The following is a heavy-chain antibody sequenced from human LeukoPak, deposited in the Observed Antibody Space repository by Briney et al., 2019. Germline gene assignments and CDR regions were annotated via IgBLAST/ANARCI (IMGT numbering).Heavy chain of an antibody. CDR1: GFTFSSYA. D-gene: IGHD6-13*01. J-gene: IGHJ4*02. V-gene: IGHV3-23*01. Sequence: GGSLRLSCAASGFTFSSYAMSWVRQAPGKGLEWVSTSSGSGGSTTYADSVKGRFTISRDNSKSTLFLQMNSLRADDTAVYYCPPLTKQLVTIDYWGQGTLVTVSS. CDR2: SSGSGGST. CDR3: PPLTKQLVTIDY.